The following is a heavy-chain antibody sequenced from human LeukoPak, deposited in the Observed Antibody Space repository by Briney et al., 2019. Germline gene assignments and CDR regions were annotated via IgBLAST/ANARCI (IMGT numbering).Heavy chain of an antibody. V-gene: IGHV3-48*03. CDR2: ISSSGSII. J-gene: IGHJ5*02. Sequence: PGGSLRLSCAASGFTFSSYEMNWVRQAPGKGLEWVSYISSSGSIIYYADSVKGRFTISRDNAKNSLYLQMNSLRAEDTAVYYCARDLYYDSSGYASFDPWGQGTLVTVSS. D-gene: IGHD3-22*01. CDR1: GFTFSSYE. CDR3: ARDLYYDSSGYASFDP.